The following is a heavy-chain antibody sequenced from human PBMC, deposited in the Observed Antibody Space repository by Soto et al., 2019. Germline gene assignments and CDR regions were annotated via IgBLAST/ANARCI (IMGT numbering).Heavy chain of an antibody. Sequence: QVQVVESGGGLVTPGGSLRLSCAASGFMFRDYYRSWIRLAPGKELEWVSYISSSSSYTKYADSVKGRFTISRDNAKNILYLQMTSLRADDTAVYYCAAGCYAYDNSGYSRFRDSGQGTLVTVSS. J-gene: IGHJ4*02. D-gene: IGHD3-22*01. CDR2: ISSSSSYT. CDR3: AAGCYAYDNSGYSRFRD. V-gene: IGHV3-11*05. CDR1: GFMFRDYY.